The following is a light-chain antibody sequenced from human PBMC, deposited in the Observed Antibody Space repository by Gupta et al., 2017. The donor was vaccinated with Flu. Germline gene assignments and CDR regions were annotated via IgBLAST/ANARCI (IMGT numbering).Light chain of an antibody. V-gene: IGLV1-44*01. CDR2: SNN. J-gene: IGLJ3*02. Sequence: QSVLTQPPSASWTPGQRVTISCSGSSSNIGSNTVNWYQQFPGTAPKVLIYSNNQRPAGVPDRFSGSKSGTSASLAISGLQSEEEADYFCATWDDSMNAWVFGGGTKLTVL. CDR3: ATWDDSMNAWV. CDR1: SSNIGSNT.